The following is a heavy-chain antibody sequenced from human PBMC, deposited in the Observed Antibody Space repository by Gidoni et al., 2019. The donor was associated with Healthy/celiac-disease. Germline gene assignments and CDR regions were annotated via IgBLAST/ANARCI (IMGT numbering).Heavy chain of an antibody. V-gene: IGHV3-33*01. Sequence: QVQLVESGGGVVQPGRSLRLSCAASGFTFSSYGMHWVRQAPGKGLEWVAVIWYDGSNKYYADSVKGRFTISRDNSKNTLYLQMNSLRAEDTAVYYCARDPRYKAHYYYYYYMDVWGKGTTVTVSS. CDR1: GFTFSSYG. J-gene: IGHJ6*03. D-gene: IGHD1-1*01. CDR3: ARDPRYKAHYYYYYYMDV. CDR2: IWYDGSNK.